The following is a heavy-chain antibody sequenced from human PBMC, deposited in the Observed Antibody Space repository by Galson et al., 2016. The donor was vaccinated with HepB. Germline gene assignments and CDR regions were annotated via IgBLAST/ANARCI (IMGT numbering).Heavy chain of an antibody. V-gene: IGHV3-30*04. D-gene: IGHD4-23*01. J-gene: IGHJ4*02. CDR3: ARYPDGGKDFDY. CDR2: ISHDGSNK. Sequence: SLRLSCAASGFTFSSYAMHWVRQAPGKGLEWVAVISHDGSNKYYADSVKGRFTISRDNSNNTVYLQMNSLRVEDTAVYYCARYPDGGKDFDYWGQGTLFTVSS. CDR1: GFTFSSYA.